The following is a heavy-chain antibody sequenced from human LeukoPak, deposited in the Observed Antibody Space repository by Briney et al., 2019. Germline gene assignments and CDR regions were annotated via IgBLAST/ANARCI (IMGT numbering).Heavy chain of an antibody. J-gene: IGHJ4*02. D-gene: IGHD3-22*01. CDR1: GGTFSSYA. CDR2: IIPIFGTA. V-gene: IGHV1-69*13. CDR3: ARGNHHYYDSSGYYDTFDY. Sequence: SVKVSCKASGGTFSSYAISWVRQAPGQGLEWMGGIIPIFGTANYAQKFQGRVTITADESTSTAYMELSSLRSEDTAVCYCARGNHHYYDSSGYYDTFDYWGQGTLVTVSS.